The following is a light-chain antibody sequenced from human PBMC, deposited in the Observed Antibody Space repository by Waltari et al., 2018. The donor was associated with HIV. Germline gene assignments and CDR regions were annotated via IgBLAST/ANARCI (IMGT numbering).Light chain of an antibody. V-gene: IGLV2-23*02. Sequence: QSALTQPASVSGSPGQSITISCTGTSSDVGSYNLVSWYQQHPGKAPKLMLYEVSKRPSGVSKRFAGSKSGNTASLTISGLQAEDEADYYCCSYAGSSTHVFGSGTKVTVL. CDR1: SSDVGSYNL. J-gene: IGLJ1*01. CDR2: EVS. CDR3: CSYAGSSTHV.